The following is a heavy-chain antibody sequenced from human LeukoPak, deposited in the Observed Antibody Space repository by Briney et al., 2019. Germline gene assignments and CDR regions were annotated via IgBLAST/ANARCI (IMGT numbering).Heavy chain of an antibody. V-gene: IGHV1-18*01. D-gene: IGHD3-10*01. Sequence: ASVKVSCKASGYTFTSYGISWVRQAPGQGLEWMGWISAYNGNTNYAQKLQGRVTMTTDTSTSTAYMELRSLRSDDTAVYYCARDGYDGSGSSPNPLRHFDYWGQGTLVTVSS. CDR2: ISAYNGNT. J-gene: IGHJ4*02. CDR3: ARDGYDGSGSSPNPLRHFDY. CDR1: GYTFTSYG.